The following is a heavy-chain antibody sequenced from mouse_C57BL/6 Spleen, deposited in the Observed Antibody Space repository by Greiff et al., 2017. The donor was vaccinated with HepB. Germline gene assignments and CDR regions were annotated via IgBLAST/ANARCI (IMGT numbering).Heavy chain of an antibody. CDR2: IWSGGST. J-gene: IGHJ1*03. D-gene: IGHD1-1*01. CDR1: GFSLTSYG. V-gene: IGHV2-2*01. CDR3: ARNPIYYYGSSWDWYFDV. Sequence: VQLQESGPGLVQPSQSLSITCTVSGFSLTSYGVHWVRQSPGKGLEWLGVIWSGGSTDYNAAFISRLSISKDNSKSQVFFKMNSLQADDTAIYYCARNPIYYYGSSWDWYFDVWGTGTTVTVSS.